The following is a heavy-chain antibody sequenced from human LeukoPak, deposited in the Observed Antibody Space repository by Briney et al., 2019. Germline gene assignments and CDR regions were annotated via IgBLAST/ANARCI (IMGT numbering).Heavy chain of an antibody. CDR2: IYYSGST. CDR1: GGSISSYY. CDR3: ARDPDP. J-gene: IGHJ5*02. D-gene: IGHD1-14*01. V-gene: IGHV4-59*01. Sequence: TPSETLSLTCTVSGGSISSYYWSWTRQPPGKGLEWIGYIYYSGSTNYNPSLKSRVTISVDTSKNQFSLKLSSVTAADTAVYYRARDPDPWGQGTLVTVSS.